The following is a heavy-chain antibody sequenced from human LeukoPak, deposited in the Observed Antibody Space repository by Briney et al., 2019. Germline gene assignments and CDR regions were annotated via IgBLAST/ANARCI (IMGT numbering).Heavy chain of an antibody. CDR3: ARVDITYYYGSGSYL. J-gene: IGHJ4*02. CDR2: ITWDGDNT. Sequence: GGSLRLSCAASGFTFDDYAMHWVRQAPGKGLEWVSLITWDGDNTYYADSVKGRFTISRDNSKNSLYLHMNSLRAEDTAVYYCARVDITYYYGSGSYLWGQGTLVTVSS. V-gene: IGHV3-43D*03. D-gene: IGHD3-10*01. CDR1: GFTFDDYA.